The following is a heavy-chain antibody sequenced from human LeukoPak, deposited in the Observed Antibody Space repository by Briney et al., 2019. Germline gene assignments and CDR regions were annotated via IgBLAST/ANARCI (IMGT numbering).Heavy chain of an antibody. J-gene: IGHJ4*02. V-gene: IGHV4-30-4*01. CDR2: IYYSGST. CDR3: ARVGGSTITFDY. D-gene: IGHD2-2*01. Sequence: SETLSLTCTVSGGSISSGDYYWSWIRQPPGKGLEWIGYIYYSGSTYYNPSLKSRVTISVDTSKNQSSLKLSSVTAADTAVYYCARVGGSTITFDYWGQGTLVTVSS. CDR1: GGSISSGDYY.